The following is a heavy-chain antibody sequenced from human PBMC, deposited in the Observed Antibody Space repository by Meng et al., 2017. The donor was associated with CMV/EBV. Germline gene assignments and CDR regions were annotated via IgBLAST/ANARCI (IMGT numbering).Heavy chain of an antibody. V-gene: IGHV3-30*02. D-gene: IGHD2-8*01. CDR3: AKDLYYSFDY. CDR1: GFTFSSSA. J-gene: IGHJ4*02. CDR2: IAHDGSAK. Sequence: QVLLVGSGVGVFQPVGSLKLSCAASGFTFSSSAMHWVRQPPGKGLEWVSFIAHDGSAKTYTDSVKGRFTISRDDSENTVYLEMNSLRVEDTAVYYCAKDLYYSFDYWGQGTLVTVSS.